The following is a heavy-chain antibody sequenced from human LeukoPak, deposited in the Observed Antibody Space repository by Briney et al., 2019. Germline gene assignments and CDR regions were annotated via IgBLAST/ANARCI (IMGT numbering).Heavy chain of an antibody. CDR3: ARELNFYFYMDV. V-gene: IGHV3-30*01. CDR1: GFTFSDYT. Sequence: GASLRLSCAASGFTFSDYTIHWVRQAPGKGLEWVAVISDAGTNKYYPDSVKGRFTVSRDNSKNTLYLQMTSLSVEDTAVYYCARELNFYFYMDVWGKGTTVTVS. J-gene: IGHJ6*03. CDR2: ISDAGTNK.